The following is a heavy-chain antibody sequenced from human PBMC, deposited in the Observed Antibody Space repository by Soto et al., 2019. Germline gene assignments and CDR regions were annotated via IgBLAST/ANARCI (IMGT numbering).Heavy chain of an antibody. J-gene: IGHJ3*02. Sequence: QVQLVQSWAEVKKPGSSVKVSCKASRGTFSSYTISWVRQAPGQGLEWMGRIIPILGIANYAQKCQGRVTITADKSTSTAYMELRSLRSEDTAVYYCAVLAVAAQRYAFDIWGQGTMVTVSS. CDR2: IIPILGIA. CDR3: AVLAVAAQRYAFDI. D-gene: IGHD6-19*01. V-gene: IGHV1-69*02. CDR1: RGTFSSYT.